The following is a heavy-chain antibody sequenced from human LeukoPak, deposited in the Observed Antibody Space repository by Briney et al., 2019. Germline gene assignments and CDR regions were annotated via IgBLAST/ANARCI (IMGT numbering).Heavy chain of an antibody. CDR1: GFTFDDYA. V-gene: IGHV3-9*01. D-gene: IGHD5-18*01. CDR3: ARARSSYGYGDAFDI. Sequence: GGSLRLSCAASGFTFDDYAMHWVREAPGKGVEWVSGISWNSGSIGYADSVKGRFTISRDNSKNTLYLQMNSLRAEGTAVYYCARARSSYGYGDAFDIWGEGTMFTVSS. CDR2: ISWNSGSI. J-gene: IGHJ3*02.